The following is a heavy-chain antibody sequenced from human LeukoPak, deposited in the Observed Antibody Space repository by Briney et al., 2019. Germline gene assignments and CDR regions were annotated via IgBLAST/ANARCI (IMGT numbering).Heavy chain of an antibody. D-gene: IGHD6-13*01. CDR1: GGSISSYY. V-gene: IGHV4-59*01. J-gene: IGHJ6*02. Sequence: SETLSLTCTVSGGSISSYYWSWIRQPPGKGLEWIGYIYYSGSTNYNPSLKSRVTISVDTSKNQFSLKLSSMTAADTAVYYCARFTGYSSSWYFYYYGMDVWGQGTTVTVSS. CDR2: IYYSGST. CDR3: ARFTGYSSSWYFYYYGMDV.